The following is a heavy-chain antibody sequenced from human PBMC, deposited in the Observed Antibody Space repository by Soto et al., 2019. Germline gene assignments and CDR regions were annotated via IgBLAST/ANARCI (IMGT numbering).Heavy chain of an antibody. CDR2: IYHSGST. D-gene: IGHD1-26*01. J-gene: IGHJ4*02. CDR1: GGSISSGGYS. V-gene: IGHV4-30-2*01. CDR3: ARSISSGAFDY. Sequence: PSETLSLTCAVSGGSISSGGYSWSWIRQPPGKGLEWIGYIYHSGSTYYNPSLKSRVTISVDRSKNQFSPKLSSVTAADTAVYYCARSISSGAFDYWGQGTLVTVSS.